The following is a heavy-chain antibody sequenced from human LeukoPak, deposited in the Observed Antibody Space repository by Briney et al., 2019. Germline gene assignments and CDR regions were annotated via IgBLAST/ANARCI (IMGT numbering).Heavy chain of an antibody. Sequence: GGSLRLSCAASGFTFSSYAMSWVRQAPGKGLEWVSAISGSGGSTYYADSVKGRFTISRDNSKNTLYLQMNSLRAEDTAVYYCAKDLDIVVVVAAPPPVGFDYWGQGTLVTVSS. V-gene: IGHV3-23*01. D-gene: IGHD2-15*01. CDR2: ISGSGGST. CDR3: AKDLDIVVVVAAPPPVGFDY. CDR1: GFTFSSYA. J-gene: IGHJ4*02.